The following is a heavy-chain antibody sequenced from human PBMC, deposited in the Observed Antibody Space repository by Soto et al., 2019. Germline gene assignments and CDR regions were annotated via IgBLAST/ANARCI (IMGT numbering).Heavy chain of an antibody. V-gene: IGHV1-8*01. CDR1: GYTFTSYD. CDR3: ARMRTDYGDYEGYFDY. Sequence: GASVKVSCKASGYTFTSYDINWVRQATGQGLEWMGWMNPNSGNTGYAQKLQGRVTMTRNTSISTAYMELSSLRSEDTAVYYCARMRTDYGDYEGYFDYWGQGTLVTVSS. J-gene: IGHJ4*02. CDR2: MNPNSGNT. D-gene: IGHD4-17*01.